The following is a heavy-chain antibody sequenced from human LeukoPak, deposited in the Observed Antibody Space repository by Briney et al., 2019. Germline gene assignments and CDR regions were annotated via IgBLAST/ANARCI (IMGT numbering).Heavy chain of an antibody. D-gene: IGHD3-10*01. V-gene: IGHV1-2*02. CDR1: GYTFTGYY. Sequence: ASVKVSCKTSGYTFTGYYLHWVRQAPGQGLEWMGWINPNRGGTNYAQKFQGRVTMTRDTSISTAYMELSSLRSEDTAIYYCAREDYYGSGSFSNWFDPWGQGTLVTVSS. CDR2: INPNRGGT. CDR3: AREDYYGSGSFSNWFDP. J-gene: IGHJ5*02.